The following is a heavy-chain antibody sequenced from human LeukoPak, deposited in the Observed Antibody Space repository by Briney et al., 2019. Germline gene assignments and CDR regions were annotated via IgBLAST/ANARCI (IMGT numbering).Heavy chain of an antibody. CDR2: IIPILGIA. V-gene: IGHV1-69*02. J-gene: IGHJ4*02. CDR3: ASPRRGAKRWGYYFDY. D-gene: IGHD7-27*01. CDR1: GGTFSSYT. Sequence: SVKVSCKASGGTFSSYTISWVRQAPGQGLEWMGRIIPILGIANYAQKFQGRVTITADKSTSTAYMELSSLRSEDTAVYYCASPRRGAKRWGYYFDYWGQGTLATVSS.